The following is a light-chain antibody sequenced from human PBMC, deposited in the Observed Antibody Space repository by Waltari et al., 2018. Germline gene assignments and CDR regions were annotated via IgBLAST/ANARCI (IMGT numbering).Light chain of an antibody. V-gene: IGLV1-47*01. J-gene: IGLJ3*02. CDR1: RSNVGNNN. CDR3: AAWDDSLSGRV. CDR2: RNN. Sequence: QSVLTQPPSASGTPGQRVPISCSGSRSNVGNNNLYWYQQLPGTAPKLLSYRNNQRPSGVPDRFSGSKSGTSASLAISGLRSEDEADYYCAAWDDSLSGRVFGGGTKVTVL.